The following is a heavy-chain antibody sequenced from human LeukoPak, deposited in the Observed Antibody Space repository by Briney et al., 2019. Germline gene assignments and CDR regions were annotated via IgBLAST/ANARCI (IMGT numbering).Heavy chain of an antibody. CDR1: GFTFRSYA. CDR3: VRDPSYGSSWYYYMDV. D-gene: IGHD6-13*01. V-gene: IGHV3-48*04. Sequence: PGGSLRLSCAASGFTFRSYAMNWVRQAPGKGLEWVSYISSSSFKIGYADSVEGRFTISRDNSKNSLYLQMDSLRVEDTAVYYCVRDPSYGSSWYYYMDVWGKGTTVTVSS. J-gene: IGHJ6*03. CDR2: ISSSSFKI.